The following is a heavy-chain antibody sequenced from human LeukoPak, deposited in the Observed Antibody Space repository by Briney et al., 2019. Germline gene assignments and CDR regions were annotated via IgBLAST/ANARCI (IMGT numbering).Heavy chain of an antibody. CDR2: INHSGST. V-gene: IGHV4-34*01. D-gene: IGHD3-22*01. CDR3: ARGKYYYDSSGFDY. Sequence: PSETLSLTCAVYGGSFSGYYWSWIRQPPGKGLEWIGEINHSGSTNYNPSLKSRVTISVDTSKNQFSLKPSSVTAADTAVYYCARGKYYYDSSGFDYWGQGTLVTVSS. CDR1: GGSFSGYY. J-gene: IGHJ4*02.